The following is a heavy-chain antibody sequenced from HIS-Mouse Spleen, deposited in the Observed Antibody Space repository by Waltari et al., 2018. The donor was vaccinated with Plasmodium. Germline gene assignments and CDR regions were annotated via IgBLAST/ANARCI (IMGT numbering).Heavy chain of an antibody. CDR1: GYTFTGYY. Sequence: QVQLVQSGAEVKKPGASVKVSCKASGYTFTGYYMHWVRQAPGQGLEWMGGTNPKSGGTNDAQKFQGRVTMTRDTSISTAYMELSRLRSDDTAVYYCARDLAAAGHFDYWGQGTLVTVSS. V-gene: IGHV1-2*02. CDR2: TNPKSGGT. D-gene: IGHD6-13*01. J-gene: IGHJ4*02. CDR3: ARDLAAAGHFDY.